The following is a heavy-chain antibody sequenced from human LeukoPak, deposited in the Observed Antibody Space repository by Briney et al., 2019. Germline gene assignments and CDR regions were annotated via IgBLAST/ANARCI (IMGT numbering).Heavy chain of an antibody. CDR1: GFTFSSYW. V-gene: IGHV3-74*01. CDR3: ARGGALDKRGAFDI. D-gene: IGHD3-10*01. CDR2: INSDGSST. Sequence: GGSLRLSCAASGFTFSSYWMHCVRQAPGKWLGWVSRINSDGSSTSYADSVKGRFTISRDNAKNTLYLQMNSLSAEDTAVYYCARGGALDKRGAFDIWGQGTMVTVSS. J-gene: IGHJ3*02.